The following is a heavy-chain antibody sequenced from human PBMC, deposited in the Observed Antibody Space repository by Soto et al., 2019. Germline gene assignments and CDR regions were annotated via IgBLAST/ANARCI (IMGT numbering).Heavy chain of an antibody. J-gene: IGHJ6*02. CDR3: AKGGAIVAAGTRVYLYNAMDV. D-gene: IGHD1-26*01. CDR2: INPNSGDT. Sequence: ASVKVSCKASGYTFTGYYVHWVRQAPGQGLEWMGWINPNSGDTYLAQRFQGRVTMNRDTSIGTAYMELRGLTSDDTAEYYCAKGGAIVAAGTRVYLYNAMDVWGQGTTVTVYS. V-gene: IGHV1-2*02. CDR1: GYTFTGYY.